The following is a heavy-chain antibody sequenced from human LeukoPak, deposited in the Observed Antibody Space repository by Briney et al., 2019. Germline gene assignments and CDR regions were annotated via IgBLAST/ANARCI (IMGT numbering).Heavy chain of an antibody. Sequence: GGSLRLSCAASGFTFDDYGMSWVRQAPGKGLEWVSGINWNGGSTGYADSVKGRFTISRDNAKNSLYLQMNSLRAEDTALYYCARAIYYSNLWYYYYYMDVWGKGTTVTVSS. CDR3: ARAIYYSNLWYYYYYMDV. J-gene: IGHJ6*03. CDR2: INWNGGST. D-gene: IGHD4-11*01. CDR1: GFTFDDYG. V-gene: IGHV3-20*04.